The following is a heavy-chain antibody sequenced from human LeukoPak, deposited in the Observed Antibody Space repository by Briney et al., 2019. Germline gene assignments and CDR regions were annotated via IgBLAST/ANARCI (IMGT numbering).Heavy chain of an antibody. CDR3: ARVGSRYCSSTSCYRLPDY. CDR2: INPNSGGT. D-gene: IGHD2-2*02. Sequence: GASVKVSCKASGYTFTGYYMHWVRQAPGQGLEWMGWINPNSGGTNYAQKFQGRVTMTRDTSISTAYMELSRLRSDDTAVYYCARVGSRYCSSTSCYRLPDYWGQGTLVTVSS. CDR1: GYTFTGYY. J-gene: IGHJ4*02. V-gene: IGHV1-2*02.